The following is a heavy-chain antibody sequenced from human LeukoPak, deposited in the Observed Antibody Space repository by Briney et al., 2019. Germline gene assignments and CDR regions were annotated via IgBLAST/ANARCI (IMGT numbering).Heavy chain of an antibody. CDR3: ARVGYSSGWDYYFDY. CDR2: IYTSGST. J-gene: IGHJ4*02. Sequence: SETLSLTCTVSGGSISSYYWSWIRQPAGKGLEWIGRIYTSGSTNYNPSLKSRVTMSVDTSKNKFSLKLSSVTAADTAVYYCARVGYSSGWDYYFDYWGQGTLVTVSS. V-gene: IGHV4-4*07. CDR1: GGSISSYY. D-gene: IGHD6-19*01.